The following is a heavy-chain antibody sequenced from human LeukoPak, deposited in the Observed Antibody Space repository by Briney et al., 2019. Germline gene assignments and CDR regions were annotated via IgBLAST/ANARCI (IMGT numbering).Heavy chain of an antibody. Sequence: GGSLRLSCAASGFTFSRFSMNWVRQAPGKGLEWVSYVSSSSGTIYYADSVKGRFTISRDNAKNSLYLQMNSLRAEDTAVYYCARVDYSDYAGEDYWGQGTLVTVSS. V-gene: IGHV3-48*04. CDR2: VSSSSGTI. CDR1: GFTFSRFS. D-gene: IGHD4-11*01. CDR3: ARVDYSDYAGEDY. J-gene: IGHJ4*02.